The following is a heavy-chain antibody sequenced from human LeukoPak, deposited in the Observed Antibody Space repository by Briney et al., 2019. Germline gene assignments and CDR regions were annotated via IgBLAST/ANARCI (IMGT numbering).Heavy chain of an antibody. Sequence: SETLSFTCTVSGGSISSSGYYWGWIRQPPGKGLEWIASIYYSGSTYYNPSLKSRVTISVDTSKNQLSLKLSPLTAADTAVYYCARHEYSGSYYGLSWFDPWGQGTLVTVSS. CDR2: IYYSGST. J-gene: IGHJ5*02. D-gene: IGHD1-26*01. V-gene: IGHV4-39*01. CDR3: ARHEYSGSYYGLSWFDP. CDR1: GGSISSSGYY.